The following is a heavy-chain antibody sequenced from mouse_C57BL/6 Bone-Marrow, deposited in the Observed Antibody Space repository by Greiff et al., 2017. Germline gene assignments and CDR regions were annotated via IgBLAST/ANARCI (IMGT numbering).Heavy chain of an antibody. CDR2: INPYNGGT. D-gene: IGHD1-1*01. CDR3: ATVTTVVATRYFDV. CDR1: GYTFTDYY. V-gene: IGHV1-19*01. Sequence: EVQLQQSGPVLVKPGASVKMSCKASGYTFTDYYMNWVKQSHGKSLEWIGVINPYNGGTSYNQKFKGKATLTVDKSSSTAYMELNSLTAEDSAVYYCATVTTVVATRYFDVWGTGTTVTVSS. J-gene: IGHJ1*03.